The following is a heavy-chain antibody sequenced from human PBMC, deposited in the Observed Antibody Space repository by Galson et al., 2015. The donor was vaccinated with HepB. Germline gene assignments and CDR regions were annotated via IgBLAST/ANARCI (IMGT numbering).Heavy chain of an antibody. CDR3: ARGTCSGGSCYYFDY. CDR2: IWYDGSNK. D-gene: IGHD2-15*01. J-gene: IGHJ4*02. V-gene: IGHV3-33*01. Sequence: SLRLSCAASGFTFSSYGMHWVRQAPGKGLEWVAVIWYDGSNKYYADSVKGRFTISRDNSKNTLYLQMNSLRAEDTAVYYCARGTCSGGSCYYFDYWGQGTLVTVSS. CDR1: GFTFSSYG.